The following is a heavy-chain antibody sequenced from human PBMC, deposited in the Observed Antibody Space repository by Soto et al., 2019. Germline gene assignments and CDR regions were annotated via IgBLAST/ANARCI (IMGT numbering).Heavy chain of an antibody. CDR1: GYSISSGYY. CDR3: GRDSQSVVVAHYFDY. D-gene: IGHD2-15*01. V-gene: IGHV4-38-2*02. J-gene: IGHJ4*02. Sequence: SETLSLTCAVSGYSISSGYYWGWIRQPPGKGLEWIGSIYHSGSTYYNPSLKSRVTISVDTSKNQFSLTLSSVTAADTAVYYSGRDSQSVVVAHYFDYWGQGTLVTVCS. CDR2: IYHSGST.